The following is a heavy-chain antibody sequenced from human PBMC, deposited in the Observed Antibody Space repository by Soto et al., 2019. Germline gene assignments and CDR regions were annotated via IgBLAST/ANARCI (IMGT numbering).Heavy chain of an antibody. CDR3: AKGSPYYFDS. D-gene: IGHD1-26*01. Sequence: PGGSLRLSCAASGFTFSNYAMSWVRQAPGKGLEWVSSISGSGGSTYYADSVAGRFTISRDNSKNTLYLQMNSLRAEDTALYYCAKGSPYYFDSWGQGTLVTVFS. J-gene: IGHJ4*02. CDR2: ISGSGGST. CDR1: GFTFSNYA. V-gene: IGHV3-23*01.